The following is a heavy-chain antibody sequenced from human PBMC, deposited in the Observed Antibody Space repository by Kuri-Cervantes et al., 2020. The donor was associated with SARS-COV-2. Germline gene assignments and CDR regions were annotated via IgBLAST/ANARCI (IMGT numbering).Heavy chain of an antibody. CDR1: GDSISSGSYY. V-gene: IGHV4-61*02. D-gene: IGHD6-6*01. Sequence: SQTLSLTCTVSGDSISSGSYYWSWIRQPAGKGLEYIGRTHTSGSTNYNPSLSSRVSISVDTSKNQFSLKLNSVTAADTAVYYCARSQHSTSRFYYYGMDDWGQGTTVTVSS. CDR3: ARSQHSTSRFYYYGMDD. J-gene: IGHJ6*02. CDR2: THTSGST.